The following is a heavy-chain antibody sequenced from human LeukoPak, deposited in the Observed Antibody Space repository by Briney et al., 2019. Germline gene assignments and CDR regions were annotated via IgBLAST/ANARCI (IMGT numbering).Heavy chain of an antibody. D-gene: IGHD3-10*01. J-gene: IGHJ5*02. CDR3: AMSYYSSILAS. CDR1: GNTLTVHY. Sequence: ASVKVSCRASGNTLTVHYLHWVRQAPGQGLEWMGWINPHTGGTDYAQNFQGRVTMTRDTSISTAYMDLSRLGSDDTAMYYCAMSYYSSILASWGQGTLVIVS. CDR2: INPHTGGT. V-gene: IGHV1-2*02.